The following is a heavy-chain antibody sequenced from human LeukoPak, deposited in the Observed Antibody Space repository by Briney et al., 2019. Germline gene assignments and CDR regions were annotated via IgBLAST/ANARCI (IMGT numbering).Heavy chain of an antibody. CDR1: GGSISSSSYY. CDR2: IYYSGST. Sequence: SETLSLTCTVSGGSISSSSYYWGWIRQPPGKGLEWIGSIYYSGSTYYNPSLKSRVTISVDTSKNQFSLKLSSVTAADTVVYYCARGIDYGDYYFDYWGQGTLVTVSS. J-gene: IGHJ4*02. CDR3: ARGIDYGDYYFDY. V-gene: IGHV4-39*07. D-gene: IGHD4-17*01.